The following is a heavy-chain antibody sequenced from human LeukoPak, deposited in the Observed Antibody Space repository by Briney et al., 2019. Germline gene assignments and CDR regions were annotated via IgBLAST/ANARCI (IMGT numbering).Heavy chain of an antibody. CDR1: GFTFSSYA. CDR3: ARDHRYSYGTYYYYGMDV. CDR2: ISYDGSNK. V-gene: IGHV3-30-3*01. J-gene: IGHJ6*02. D-gene: IGHD5-18*01. Sequence: PGGSLRLSCAASGFTFSSYAMQWVRQAPGKGLEWVAVISYDGSNKYYADSVKGRFTISRDNSKNTLYLQMNSLRAEDTAVYYCARDHRYSYGTYYYYGMDVWGQGTTVTVSS.